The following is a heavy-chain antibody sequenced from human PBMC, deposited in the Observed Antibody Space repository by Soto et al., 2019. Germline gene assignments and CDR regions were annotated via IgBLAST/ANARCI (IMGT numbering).Heavy chain of an antibody. CDR3: ARDQDYYDSSGGYFDL. J-gene: IGHJ2*01. D-gene: IGHD3-22*01. CDR2: ISAYNGNT. Sequence: QVQLVQSVAEVKKPGASVKVSCKASGYTFTSYGISWVRQAPGQWLEWMGWISAYNGNTNYAQKLHGRVTMTTDTSTSTAYMELRSLRSDDTAVYYCARDQDYYDSSGGYFDLWGRGTLVTVSS. CDR1: GYTFTSYG. V-gene: IGHV1-18*04.